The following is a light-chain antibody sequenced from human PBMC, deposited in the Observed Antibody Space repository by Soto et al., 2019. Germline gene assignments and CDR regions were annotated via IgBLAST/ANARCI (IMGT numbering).Light chain of an antibody. CDR1: SSDVGGYNY. J-gene: IGLJ1*01. CDR2: EVS. Sequence: QSVLAQPASVSGSPGQSITISCTGTSSDVGGYNYVSWYQQHPGKAPKLMIYEVSNRPSGVSNRFSGSKSGNTASLTISGLQAEDEADYYCSSKTSSRTPFVFGTGTKV. V-gene: IGLV2-14*01. CDR3: SSKTSSRTPFV.